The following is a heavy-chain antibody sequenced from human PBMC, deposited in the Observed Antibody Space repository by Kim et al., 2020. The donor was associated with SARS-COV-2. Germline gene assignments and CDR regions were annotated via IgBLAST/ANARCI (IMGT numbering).Heavy chain of an antibody. CDR3: AGYYGDYEGWYFDL. J-gene: IGHJ2*01. D-gene: IGHD4-17*01. Sequence: GSLRLSCAASGFTFSSYAMSWVRQAPGKGLEWVSAISGSGGRTYYADSVKGRFTISRDNSKNTLYLQMNSLRAEDTAVYYCAGYYGDYEGWYFDLWGRGTLVTVSS. CDR1: GFTFSSYA. CDR2: ISGSGGRT. V-gene: IGHV3-23*01.